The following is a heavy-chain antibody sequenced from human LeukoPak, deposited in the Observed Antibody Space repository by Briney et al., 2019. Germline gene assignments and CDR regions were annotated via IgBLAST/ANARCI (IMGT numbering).Heavy chain of an antibody. CDR3: ARVQSGYSYGPFDY. CDR2: IYYRGST. V-gene: IGHV4-59*01. D-gene: IGHD5-18*01. J-gene: IGHJ4*02. CDR1: GDSISSYY. Sequence: SETLSLTCTVSGDSISSYYWTWMRQPPGKGVEGIGYIYYRGSTNYSPSLKSRVTISVDTSKNQFSLKLSSVTAADTAVYYCARVQSGYSYGPFDYWGQGTLVTVSS.